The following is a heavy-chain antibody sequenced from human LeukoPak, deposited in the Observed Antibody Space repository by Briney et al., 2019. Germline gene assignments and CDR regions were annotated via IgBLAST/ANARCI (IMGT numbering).Heavy chain of an antibody. CDR3: AKDRDSSGWYYYGMDV. V-gene: IGHV3-30*18. Sequence: GGSLRLSCAASGFTFSSYGMHWVRQAPGKGLEWVAVISYDGSNKYYADSVKGRFTISRDNSKNTLYLQMNSLGAEDTAVYYCAKDRDSSGWYYYGMDVWGQGTTVTVSS. CDR1: GFTFSSYG. J-gene: IGHJ6*02. D-gene: IGHD6-19*01. CDR2: ISYDGSNK.